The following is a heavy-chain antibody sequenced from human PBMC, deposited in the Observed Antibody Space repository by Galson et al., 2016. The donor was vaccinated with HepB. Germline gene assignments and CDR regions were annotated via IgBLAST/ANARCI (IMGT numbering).Heavy chain of an antibody. D-gene: IGHD3-3*01. Sequence: CAISGDSVSSNSAAWNWIRQSPSRGLEWLGRTYYRSKWYNDYAVSVKSRITINPDTSKNQFSLQLNSVTPEDTAVYYCAREARIWEWLLPVFDYCGQGTLVTVSS. CDR3: AREARIWEWLLPVFDY. J-gene: IGHJ4*02. V-gene: IGHV6-1*01. CDR2: TYYRSKWYN. CDR1: GDSVSSNSAA.